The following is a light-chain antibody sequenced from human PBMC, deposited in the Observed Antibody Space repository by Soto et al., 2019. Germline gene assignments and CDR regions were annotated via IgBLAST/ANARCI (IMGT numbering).Light chain of an antibody. CDR1: QSISSR. CDR3: QQYNSCSGT. Sequence: DIQMTQSPSTLSASPGERATISCRASQSISSRLAWYHQKPGKAPKLLIYDASSLETGVPSRFSGSGSGTEFTLTISRLQPDDFAGYYCQQYNSCSGTFGQGTKVDIK. J-gene: IGKJ1*01. CDR2: DAS. V-gene: IGKV1-5*01.